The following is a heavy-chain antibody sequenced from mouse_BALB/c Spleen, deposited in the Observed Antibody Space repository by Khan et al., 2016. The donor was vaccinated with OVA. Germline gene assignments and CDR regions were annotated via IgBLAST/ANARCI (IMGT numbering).Heavy chain of an antibody. D-gene: IGHD1-2*01. V-gene: IGHV3-2*02. Sequence: EVQLVETGPGLVKPSQSLSLTCTVTGYSLTSGYAWNWIRQFPGNKLEWMGYISYSGSTSYNPSLRSRISITRDTSKNQFFLQLNSVTTEDTATYYCARKNYYGDAMDYWGQGTSVTVSS. CDR2: ISYSGST. CDR1: GYSLTSGYA. J-gene: IGHJ4*01. CDR3: ARKNYYGDAMDY.